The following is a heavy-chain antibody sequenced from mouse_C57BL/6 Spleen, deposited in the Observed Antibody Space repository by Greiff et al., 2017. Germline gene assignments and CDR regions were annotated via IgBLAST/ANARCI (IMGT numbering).Heavy chain of an antibody. CDR1: GYAFPNYL. CDR3: ARRDGYYWYFDV. D-gene: IGHD2-3*01. J-gene: IGHJ1*03. Sequence: VQLQQSGAELVRPGTSVKVSCKASGYAFPNYLIEWVKQRPGQGLEWIGVINPGSGGTNYNQKFKGKATLTADKSSSTAYMQLSSLTSEVSAVYFCARRDGYYWYFDVWGTGTTVTVSS. CDR2: INPGSGGT. V-gene: IGHV1-54*01.